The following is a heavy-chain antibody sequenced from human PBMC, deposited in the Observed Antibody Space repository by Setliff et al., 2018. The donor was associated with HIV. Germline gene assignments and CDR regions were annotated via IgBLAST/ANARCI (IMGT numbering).Heavy chain of an antibody. CDR2: IYYSRST. CDR1: GGSISSGGYY. V-gene: IGHV4-31*03. CDR3: ARVPPLKAFGGVISLYYFDY. D-gene: IGHD3-16*02. J-gene: IGHJ4*02. Sequence: SETLFLTCTVSGGSISSGGYYWSWIRQHPGKGLEWIGYIYYSRSTYYNPSLKSRVTISVDTSKNQFSLKLSSVTAADTAVYYCARVPPLKAFGGVISLYYFDYWGQGTLVTVSS.